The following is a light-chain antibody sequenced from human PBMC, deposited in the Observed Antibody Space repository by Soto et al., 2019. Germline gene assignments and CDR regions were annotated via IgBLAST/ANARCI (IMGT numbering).Light chain of an antibody. CDR3: QQYHTWPIT. CDR2: RTS. CDR1: QSISNN. Sequence: ETVMTQSPATLSVSPGERATLSCRASQSISNNLAWYQQKPGQAPRLIMFRTSTRATGVPARFSGSGSGTEFNITISSLQSEDCAIYYCQQYHTWPITFGGGTKVDIK. J-gene: IGKJ4*01. V-gene: IGKV3-15*01.